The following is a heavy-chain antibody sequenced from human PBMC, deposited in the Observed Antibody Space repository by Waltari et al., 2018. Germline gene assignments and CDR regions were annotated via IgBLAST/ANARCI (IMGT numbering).Heavy chain of an antibody. CDR3: VRESCENNN. CDR1: GFSFSIAW. V-gene: IGHV3-15*01. CDR2: MQRKIEGWTT. Sequence: EVQLVESGGGLVQPGESFRLSCAASGFSFSIAWMSWVREAPGKWRDGVGRMQRKIEGWTTQYAAPVKGRFTISRDESETTLYLQKNSLKCEDSAVYYWVRESCENNNGGQGTLVTVSS. J-gene: IGHJ4*02. D-gene: IGHD3-10*01.